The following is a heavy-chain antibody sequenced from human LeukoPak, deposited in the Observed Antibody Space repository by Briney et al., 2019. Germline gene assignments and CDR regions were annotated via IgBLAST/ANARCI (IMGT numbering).Heavy chain of an antibody. J-gene: IGHJ4*02. CDR2: ISSSGSTI. CDR1: GFTFSSYE. CDR3: ATYSSGSY. V-gene: IGHV3-48*03. D-gene: IGHD6-19*01. Sequence: GGSLRLSCAASGFTFSSYEMNGVRRAPGKGLEWVSYISSSGSTIYYADSVKGRFTISRDSAKNSLYLQMNSLRAEDTAVYYCATYSSGSYWGQGTLVTVSS.